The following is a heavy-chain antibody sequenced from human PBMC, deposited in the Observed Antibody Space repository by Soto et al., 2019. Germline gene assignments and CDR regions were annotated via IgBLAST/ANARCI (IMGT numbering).Heavy chain of an antibody. J-gene: IGHJ5*02. CDR2: IYHSGST. V-gene: IGHV4-38-2*01. Sequence: PSETLSLTCAVSGYSISSGYYWGWIRQPPGKGLEWIGSIYHSGSTYYNPSLKSRVTISVDASKNQFSLKLSSVTAADTAVYYCASVQELRGWFDPWGQGTLVTVSS. CDR3: ASVQELRGWFDP. D-gene: IGHD1-7*01. CDR1: GYSISSGYY.